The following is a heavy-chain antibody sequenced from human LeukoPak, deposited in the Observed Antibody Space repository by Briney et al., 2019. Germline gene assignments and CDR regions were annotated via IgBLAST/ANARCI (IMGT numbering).Heavy chain of an antibody. D-gene: IGHD2-8*01. CDR1: GGTFSSYA. CDR2: IIPILGIA. J-gene: IGHJ4*02. CDR3: ARDRGGYCTNGVCYTGGSST. Sequence: SVKVSCKASGGTFSSYAISWVRQAPGQGLEWMGRIIPILGIANYAQKFQGRVTTTADKSTSTAYMELSSLRSEDTAVYYCARDRGGYCTNGVCYTGGSSTWGQGTLVTVSS. V-gene: IGHV1-69*04.